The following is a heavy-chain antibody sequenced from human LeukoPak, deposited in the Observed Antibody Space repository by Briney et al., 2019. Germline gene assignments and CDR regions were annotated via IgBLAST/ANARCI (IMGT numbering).Heavy chain of an antibody. CDR1: GFTVSSNY. D-gene: IGHD2-21*02. V-gene: IGHV3-53*01. CDR2: IYSGGST. J-gene: IGHJ4*02. Sequence: GGSLRLSCAASGFTVSSNYMSWVRQAPGKGLEWVSVIYSGGSTYYADSVKGRFTISRDNSKNTLYLQMNSLRAEDTAVYYCAKDQCRWGGDCYSGYFDYWGQGTLVTVSS. CDR3: AKDQCRWGGDCYSGYFDY.